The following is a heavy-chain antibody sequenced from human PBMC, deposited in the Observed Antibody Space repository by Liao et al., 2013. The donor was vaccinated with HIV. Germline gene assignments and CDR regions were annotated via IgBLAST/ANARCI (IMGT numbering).Heavy chain of an antibody. J-gene: IGHJ4*02. CDR1: GGSVSSSSYY. Sequence: QLQLQESGPGLLKPSETLSLTCTVSGGSVSSSSYYWGWIRRPPGKGLEWIGRIYTSGSTNYNPSLKSRVTMSVDTSKNQFSLKLSSVTAADTAVYYCARDLGRNADYWGQGTLVTVSS. D-gene: IGHD1-26*01. V-gene: IGHV4-39*07. CDR2: IYTSGST. CDR3: ARDLGRNADY.